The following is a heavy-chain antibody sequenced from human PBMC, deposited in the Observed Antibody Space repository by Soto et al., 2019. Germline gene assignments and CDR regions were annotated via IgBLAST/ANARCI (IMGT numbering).Heavy chain of an antibody. D-gene: IGHD6-13*01. Sequence: PSETLSLTCTVSGGSMSSGAYYWNWIRPHPGKGLEWIGYIYYSGNTHYKPSLRSRITISVDTSKNQFSLKLTSLTDADTAIYYCASSHTGYIDTWGQGTRVTVSS. CDR2: IYYSGNT. V-gene: IGHV4-31*03. CDR1: GGSMSSGAYY. CDR3: ASSHTGYIDT. J-gene: IGHJ5*02.